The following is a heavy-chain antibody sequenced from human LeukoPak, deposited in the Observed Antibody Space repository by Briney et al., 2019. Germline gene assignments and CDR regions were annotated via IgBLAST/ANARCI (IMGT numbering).Heavy chain of an antibody. CDR1: GGPISSFY. V-gene: IGHV4-59*13. CDR2: MYYGGSP. D-gene: IGHD1-26*01. Sequence: SETLSLTCTVPGGPISSFYWSCIRQPPGKGLEWIGYMYYGGSPNYNPSLKSRVITSLDTSKNQFSLKLNSVTTADTAVYYCVTGRYSYGWYDHWGQGILVTVSS. CDR3: VTGRYSYGWYDH. J-gene: IGHJ5*02.